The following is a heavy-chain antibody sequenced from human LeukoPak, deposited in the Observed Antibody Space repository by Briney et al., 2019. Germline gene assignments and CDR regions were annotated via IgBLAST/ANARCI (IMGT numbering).Heavy chain of an antibody. CDR2: ISSSSSYT. CDR1: EFNFSDYY. J-gene: IGHJ4*02. CDR3: ARSKYGSPDY. D-gene: IGHD4-17*01. Sequence: GGSLRLSCAASEFNFSDYYMSWIRQAPGKGLEWVSYISSSSSYTNYADSVKGRFTISRDNAKNSLYLQMNSLRADDTAVYYCARSKYGSPDYWGQGTLVTVSS. V-gene: IGHV3-11*03.